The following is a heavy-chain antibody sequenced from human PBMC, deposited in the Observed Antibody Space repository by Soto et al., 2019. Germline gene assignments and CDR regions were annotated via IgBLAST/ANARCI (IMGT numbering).Heavy chain of an antibody. D-gene: IGHD1-26*01. CDR2: VSAYNGNT. J-gene: IGHJ4*02. Sequence: QIHLVQSGAEVKEPGASVKASCKTSGYTFTSYAISWVRQAPGQGLEWMGWVSAYNGNTNYAQNFQGRLTVTTDTSTDTAYMELRSLRSDDTAVYYCATVVGAVPYWGQGTLVTVSS. V-gene: IGHV1-18*01. CDR3: ATVVGAVPY. CDR1: GYTFTSYA.